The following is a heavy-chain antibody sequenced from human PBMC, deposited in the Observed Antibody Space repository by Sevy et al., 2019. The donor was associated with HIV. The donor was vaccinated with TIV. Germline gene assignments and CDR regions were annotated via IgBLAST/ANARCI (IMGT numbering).Heavy chain of an antibody. Sequence: GGSLRLSCAASGFTFSSYAMSWVRQAPGKGLEWVSAISGSGGSTYYADSVKVRFTISRDNSKNTLYLQMNSLRAEDTAVYYCAKDKGGRIVGANAFDIWGQGTMVTVSS. V-gene: IGHV3-23*01. CDR2: ISGSGGST. CDR1: GFTFSSYA. D-gene: IGHD1-26*01. CDR3: AKDKGGRIVGANAFDI. J-gene: IGHJ3*02.